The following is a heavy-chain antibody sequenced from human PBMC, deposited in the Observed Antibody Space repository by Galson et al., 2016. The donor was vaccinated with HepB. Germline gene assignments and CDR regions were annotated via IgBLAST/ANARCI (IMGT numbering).Heavy chain of an antibody. CDR2: IYYSGNT. V-gene: IGHV4-31*03. J-gene: IGHJ4*02. CDR3: ARGDYFWSGFSIPYYFDY. Sequence: TLSLTCTVSGGSIFGGNFYWSWIRQHPGKGLEWIGFIYYSGNTYYNPSLKSRVIVSIDTSKNQFSLNLSSLTAADTAVYYCARGDYFWSGFSIPYYFDYWGQGTLVTVSS. D-gene: IGHD3-3*01. CDR1: GGSIFGGNFY.